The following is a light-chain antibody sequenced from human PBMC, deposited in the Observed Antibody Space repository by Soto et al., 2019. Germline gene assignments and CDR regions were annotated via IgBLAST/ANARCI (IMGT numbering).Light chain of an antibody. CDR2: DVS. V-gene: IGKV3-11*01. Sequence: VLTHSAATLSLYPRESATLSCRASESISRYIAWYQQSPGQAPRLLIYDVSKRATGIPPRFSGSGSGTDFTLTISGLEPEDFAIYYCQQATNWPPRTPPRTFGQGSNVDIK. CDR3: QQATNWPPRTPPRT. J-gene: IGKJ1*01. CDR1: ESISRY.